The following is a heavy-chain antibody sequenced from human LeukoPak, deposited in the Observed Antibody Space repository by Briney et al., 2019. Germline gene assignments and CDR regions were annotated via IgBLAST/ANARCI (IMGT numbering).Heavy chain of an antibody. V-gene: IGHV3-48*02. Sequence: GGSLRLSCAASGFTFSSYTMNWVRQAPGKGLEWVSSISSSSSAIYYAASVKGRLTISRDNAKNSLYLQMNSLRDEDTAVYYCARGALRYSDYWGQGTLVTVSS. D-gene: IGHD3-9*01. CDR1: GFTFSSYT. CDR3: ARGALRYSDY. J-gene: IGHJ4*02. CDR2: ISSSSSAI.